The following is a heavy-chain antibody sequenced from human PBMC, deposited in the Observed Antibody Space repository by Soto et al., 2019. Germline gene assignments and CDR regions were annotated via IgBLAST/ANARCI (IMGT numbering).Heavy chain of an antibody. Sequence: TLSLTCPVSGGSISSGGSYWSWIRQHPGKGLEWIGYIYSSGTTYYNPSLKSRITISVDTPKNQFSLKLSSVTAADPAVYYGARESLSSGFYFCIDYWGQGTLVTISS. CDR3: ARESLSSGFYFCIDY. V-gene: IGHV4-31*03. D-gene: IGHD6-19*01. CDR1: GGSISSGGSY. CDR2: IYSSGTT. J-gene: IGHJ4*02.